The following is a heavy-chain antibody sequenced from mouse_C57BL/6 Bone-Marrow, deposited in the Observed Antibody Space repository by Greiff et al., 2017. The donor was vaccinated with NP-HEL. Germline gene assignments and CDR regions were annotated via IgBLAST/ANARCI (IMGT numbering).Heavy chain of an antibody. CDR1: GYAFTNYL. CDR2: INPGSGGT. CDR3: ARDGYAPNWVFAY. Sequence: QVQLQQSGAELVRPGTSVKVSCKASGYAFTNYLIEWVKQRPGQGLEWIGVINPGSGGTNYNEKFKGKATLTADKSSSTAYMQLSSLTSEDSAVYFCARDGYAPNWVFAYWGQGTLVTVSA. V-gene: IGHV1-54*01. J-gene: IGHJ3*01. D-gene: IGHD2-2*01.